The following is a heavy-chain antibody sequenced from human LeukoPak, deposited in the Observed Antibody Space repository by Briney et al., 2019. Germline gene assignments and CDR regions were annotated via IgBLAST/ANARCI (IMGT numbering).Heavy chain of an antibody. CDR3: ARSGAYAIDV. J-gene: IGHJ3*01. V-gene: IGHV4-4*02. CDR2: IYRDGST. CDR1: GGFISSGNW. Sequence: SETLSPTCAVSGGFISSGNWWSWVRQPPGKGLEWIGEIYRDGSTNYNPSLKSRVTISVDKSKNQFSLKLSPLTAADTAVYYCARSGAYAIDVWGQGTMVTVSS.